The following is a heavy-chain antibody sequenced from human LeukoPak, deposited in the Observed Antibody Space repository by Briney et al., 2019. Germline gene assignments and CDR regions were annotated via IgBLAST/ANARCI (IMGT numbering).Heavy chain of an antibody. Sequence: SETLSLTCTVSGGSISSSSYYWGWIRQPPGKGLEWIGSIYYSGSTYYNPSLKSRVTISVDTSKNQFSLKLSSVTAADTAVYYCARGGIDYFDYWGQGTWSPSPQ. V-gene: IGHV4-39*01. CDR2: IYYSGST. CDR3: ARGGIDYFDY. D-gene: IGHD3-16*02. J-gene: IGHJ4*02. CDR1: GGSISSSSYY.